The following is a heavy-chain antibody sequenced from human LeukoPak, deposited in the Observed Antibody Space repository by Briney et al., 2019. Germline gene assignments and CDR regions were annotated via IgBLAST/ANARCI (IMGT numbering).Heavy chain of an antibody. D-gene: IGHD6-13*01. CDR3: ARGEVAAGNFDY. Sequence: SVKVSCKASGGTFSSYAISWVRQAPGQGLEWMGGIIPIFGTANYAQKFQGRVTITTDESTSTAYMELSSLRSEDTAVYYCARGEVAAGNFDYWGQGTLVTVSS. J-gene: IGHJ4*02. CDR2: IIPIFGTA. CDR1: GGTFSSYA. V-gene: IGHV1-69*05.